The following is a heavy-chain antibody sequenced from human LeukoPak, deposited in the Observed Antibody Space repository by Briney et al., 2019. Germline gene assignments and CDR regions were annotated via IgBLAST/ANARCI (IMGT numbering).Heavy chain of an antibody. Sequence: PGGSLRLSCAASGFTFSSYSMNWVRQAPGKGLEWVSSISSSGSYIYYADSVKGRFTVSRDNAKNSLYLQMNSLRAEDTAVYYCAREGGYSSGVAMDVWGQGTTVTVSS. V-gene: IGHV3-21*01. D-gene: IGHD6-19*01. J-gene: IGHJ6*02. CDR1: GFTFSSYS. CDR3: AREGGYSSGVAMDV. CDR2: ISSSGSYI.